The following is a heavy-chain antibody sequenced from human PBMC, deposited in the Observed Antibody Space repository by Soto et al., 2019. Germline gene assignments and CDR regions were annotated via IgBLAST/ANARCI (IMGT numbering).Heavy chain of an antibody. V-gene: IGHV3-23*01. CDR3: AKEPVGPDWYFDL. CDR2: ISGSGGST. J-gene: IGHJ2*01. CDR1: GFTFSSYA. Sequence: GGSLRLSCAASGFTFSSYAMSWVRQAPGKGLEWVSAISGSGGSTHYADSVKGRFTVSRDNSKNTLYLQMNSLRAEDTAVYNCAKEPVGPDWYFDLWGRGTLVTVS.